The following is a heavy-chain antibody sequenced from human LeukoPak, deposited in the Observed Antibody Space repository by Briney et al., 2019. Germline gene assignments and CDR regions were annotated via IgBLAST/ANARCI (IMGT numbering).Heavy chain of an antibody. CDR1: GFTLSSYG. Sequence: GGPLTLSCAASGFTLSSYGMHWVPQAPGKGLEWGAVLWYDESNKYYAASVKGRFNISRDNSNNTLYLQMNSLRAEDTAVYYCAREYCSSTSCYYYYGMDVWGQGTTVTVSS. J-gene: IGHJ6*02. CDR2: LWYDESNK. CDR3: AREYCSSTSCYYYYGMDV. V-gene: IGHV3-33*01. D-gene: IGHD2-2*01.